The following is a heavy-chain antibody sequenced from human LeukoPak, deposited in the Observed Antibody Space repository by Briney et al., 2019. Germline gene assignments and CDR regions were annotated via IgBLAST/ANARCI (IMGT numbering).Heavy chain of an antibody. CDR2: IYPSGNT. D-gene: IGHD3-3*01. V-gene: IGHV4-61*02. CDR3: ARGQYDFWSGYDVNWFDP. Sequence: SETLSLTCAVSGGSMRTGLYYWNWIRQPAGKGLEWIGRIYPSGNTNYNPSPESRVTISVDTAKNQFSLKLIPVTAADTALYYCARGQYDFWSGYDVNWFDPWGQGTLVTVSS. J-gene: IGHJ5*02. CDR1: GGSMRTGLYY.